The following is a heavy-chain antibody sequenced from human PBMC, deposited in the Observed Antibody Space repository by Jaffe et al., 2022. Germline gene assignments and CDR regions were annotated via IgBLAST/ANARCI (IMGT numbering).Heavy chain of an antibody. CDR3: ARGDDFWTFDY. D-gene: IGHD3-3*01. CDR2: IYYSGST. Sequence: QVQLQESGPGLVKPSETLSLTCTVSGGSISSYYWSWIRQPPGKGLEWIGYIYYSGSTNYNPSLKSRVTISVDTSKNQFSLKLSSVTAADTAVYYCARGDDFWTFDYWGQGTLVTVSS. V-gene: IGHV4-59*01. CDR1: GGSISSYY. J-gene: IGHJ4*02.